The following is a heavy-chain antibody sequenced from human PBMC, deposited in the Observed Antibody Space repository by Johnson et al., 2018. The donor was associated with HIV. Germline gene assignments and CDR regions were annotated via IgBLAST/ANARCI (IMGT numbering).Heavy chain of an antibody. Sequence: MLLVESGGGVVRPGGSLRLSCAASGFTFDDYGMSWVRQVPGKGLEWVSGLIWNDGRTGCTDSVKGRFTISRDNVMNSMHVQMNSLRAEDTAVYYCAKDRRIVGATTGVVFDAFDIWGQGTMVTVSS. CDR2: LIWNDGRT. D-gene: IGHD1-26*01. V-gene: IGHV3-20*04. J-gene: IGHJ3*02. CDR3: AKDRRIVGATTGVVFDAFDI. CDR1: GFTFDDYG.